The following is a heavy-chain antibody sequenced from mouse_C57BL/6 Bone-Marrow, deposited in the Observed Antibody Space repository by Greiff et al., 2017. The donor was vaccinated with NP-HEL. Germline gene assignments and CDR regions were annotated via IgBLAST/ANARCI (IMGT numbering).Heavy chain of an antibody. CDR1: GFNIKDDY. J-gene: IGHJ4*01. Sequence: EVQLQQSGAELVRPGASVKLSCTASGFNIKDDYMHWVKQRPEQGLEWIGWIDPENGDTEYASQFQGKATITADTSSNTAYLQLSSLTSEDTAVYYCTTCPGSGSYYYAMDYWGQGTSVTVSS. CDR3: TTCPGSGSYYYAMDY. D-gene: IGHD3-2*02. CDR2: IDPENGDT. V-gene: IGHV14-4*01.